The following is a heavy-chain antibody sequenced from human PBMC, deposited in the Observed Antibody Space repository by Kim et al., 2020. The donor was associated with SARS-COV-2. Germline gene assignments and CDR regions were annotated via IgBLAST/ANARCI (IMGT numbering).Heavy chain of an antibody. J-gene: IGHJ4*02. D-gene: IGHD3-10*02. Sequence: GGSLRLSCAASGFTFDDYAMHWVRQAPGKGLEWVSGISWNSGSIGYADSVKGRFTISRDNAKNSLYLQMNSLRAEDTALYYCAKDNKLWWGSFDYWGQGTLVTVSS. CDR3: AKDNKLWWGSFDY. CDR1: GFTFDDYA. CDR2: ISWNSGSI. V-gene: IGHV3-9*01.